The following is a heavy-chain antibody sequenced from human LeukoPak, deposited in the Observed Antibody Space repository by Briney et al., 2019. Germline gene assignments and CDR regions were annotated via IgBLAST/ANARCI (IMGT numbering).Heavy chain of an antibody. CDR1: GGSFSGYY. CDR2: INHSGST. J-gene: IGHJ4*02. Sequence: TSETLSLTCAVYGGSFSGYYWSWIRQPPGKGLEWIGEINHSGSTNYNPSLKSRVTIPVDTSKNQFSLKLSSVTAADTAVYYCARGVPYSSGPGDFDYWGRGTLVTVSS. CDR3: ARGVPYSSGPGDFDY. D-gene: IGHD6-19*01. V-gene: IGHV4-34*01.